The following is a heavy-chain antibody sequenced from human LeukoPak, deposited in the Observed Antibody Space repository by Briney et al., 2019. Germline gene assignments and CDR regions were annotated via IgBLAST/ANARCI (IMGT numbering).Heavy chain of an antibody. CDR2: INPSGGST. CDR1: GYTFTSYY. CDR3: ARDRAAAVHNWFDP. J-gene: IGHJ5*02. Sequence: ASVKVSCKASGYTFTSYYMHWVRQAPGQGLEWMGIINPSGGSTSYAQKLQGRVTMTTDTSTSTAYMELRSLRSDDTAVYYCARDRAAAVHNWFDPWGQGTLVTVSS. D-gene: IGHD6-13*01. V-gene: IGHV1-46*01.